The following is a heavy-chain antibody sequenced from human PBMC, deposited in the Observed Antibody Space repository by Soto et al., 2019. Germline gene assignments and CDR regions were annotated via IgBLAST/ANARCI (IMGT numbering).Heavy chain of an antibody. J-gene: IGHJ3*02. Sequence: GGSMRLSCTASGFTFGDYAVSWFRQAPGKGLEWVGFIRSKAYGGTTEYAASVKGRFTISRDDSKSIAYLQMNSLKTEDTAVYYCTRGILLWFGELLYLDAFDIWGQGTMVTVSS. V-gene: IGHV3-49*03. CDR2: IRSKAYGGTT. CDR1: GFTFGDYA. CDR3: TRGILLWFGELLYLDAFDI. D-gene: IGHD3-10*01.